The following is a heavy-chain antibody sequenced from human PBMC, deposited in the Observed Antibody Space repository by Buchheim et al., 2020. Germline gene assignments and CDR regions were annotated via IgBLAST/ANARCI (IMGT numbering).Heavy chain of an antibody. CDR2: TYYRSKWFS. D-gene: IGHD6-19*01. CDR3: VRYSGWYYFDY. V-gene: IGHV6-1*01. Sequence: QVQLQQSGPGLVKLSQTLSLTCAISGDSVSGSSIAWSWIRQSPSGGLEWLGRTYYRSKWFSDYAVSVRSRLSITQDTSKNQCSLQLDSVTPEDTAIYYCVRYSGWYYFDYWGQG. CDR1: GDSVSGSSIA. J-gene: IGHJ4*02.